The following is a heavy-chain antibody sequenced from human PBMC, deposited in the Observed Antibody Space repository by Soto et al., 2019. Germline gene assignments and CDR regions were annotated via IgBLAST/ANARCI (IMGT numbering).Heavy chain of an antibody. D-gene: IGHD3-10*01. Sequence: SETRCLTCAGYGGSFSSYYWSWSRQPPGEGLEWIGEINHSGSTNYNPSLKSRVTISVDTSKNQFSLKLNSVTDADTAVYYCARGVERGSGSSLDYWGQGSLVTVSS. J-gene: IGHJ4*02. CDR3: ARGVERGSGSSLDY. CDR1: GGSFSSYY. V-gene: IGHV4-34*01. CDR2: INHSGST.